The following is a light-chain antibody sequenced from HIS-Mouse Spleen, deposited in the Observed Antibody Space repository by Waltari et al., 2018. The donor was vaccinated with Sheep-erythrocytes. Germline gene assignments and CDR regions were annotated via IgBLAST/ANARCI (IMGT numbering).Light chain of an antibody. Sequence: DIQMTQSPSSVSASLGDRFTITFRASQGITTWLDWYQQKPGKAPKLLIYAASSLQSGVPSRFSGSGSGTDFTLTISSLQPEDFATYYCQQANSFPITFGQGTRLEIK. CDR2: AAS. V-gene: IGKV1-12*01. J-gene: IGKJ5*01. CDR1: QGITTW. CDR3: QQANSFPIT.